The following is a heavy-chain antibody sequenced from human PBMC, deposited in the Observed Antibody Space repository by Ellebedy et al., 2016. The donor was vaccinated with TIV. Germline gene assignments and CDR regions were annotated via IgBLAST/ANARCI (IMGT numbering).Heavy chain of an antibody. CDR3: ARYSGSGTYYRNGMDV. CDR2: VSAYSGNT. J-gene: IGHJ6*02. CDR1: GYTFIDYG. D-gene: IGHD3-10*01. Sequence: AASVKVSCKSSGYTFIDYGVTWVRQAPGQGLDWIGWVSAYSGNTNYAENLQGRVTMTTDTSTDTAYMELRRLRSDDTAVYFFARYSGSGTYYRNGMDVWGQGTTVTVSS. V-gene: IGHV1-18*01.